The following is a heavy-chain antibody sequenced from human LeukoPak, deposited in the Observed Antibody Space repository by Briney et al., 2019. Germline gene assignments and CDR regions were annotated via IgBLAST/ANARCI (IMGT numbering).Heavy chain of an antibody. V-gene: IGHV4-59*01. CDR3: ASGYYDILTGYGYGMDV. J-gene: IGHJ6*02. CDR2: IYYTGST. CDR1: GGSISSYY. Sequence: PSETLSLTCTVSGGSISSYYWSWIRQPPGKGLEWIGYIYYTGSTNYNPSLKSRVTISIDTSKKQFSLKLSSVTAADTAVYYCASGYYDILTGYGYGMDVWGQGTTVTVSS. D-gene: IGHD3-9*01.